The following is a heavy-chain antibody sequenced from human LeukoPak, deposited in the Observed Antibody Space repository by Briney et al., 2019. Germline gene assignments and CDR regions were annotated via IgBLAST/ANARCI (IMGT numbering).Heavy chain of an antibody. CDR3: AREAAAGTSAFDI. CDR2: INPNSGGT. V-gene: IGHV1-2*06. D-gene: IGHD6-13*01. CDR1: GYTFTGYY. Sequence: GASVKVSCKASGYTFTGYYMHWVRQAPGQGLEWMGRINPNSGGTNYAQKFQGRVTMTRDTSISTAYMELSRLRSDDTAVYYCAREAAAGTSAFDIWGQGTVVTVSS. J-gene: IGHJ3*02.